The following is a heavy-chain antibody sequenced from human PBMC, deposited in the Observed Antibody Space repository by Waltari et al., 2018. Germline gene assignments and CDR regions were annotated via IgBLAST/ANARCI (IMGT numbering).Heavy chain of an antibody. CDR3: ARRPEMVAPPDY. Sequence: RMPGTGRVGMGRIDPSDPYTNDSPSFQGHVTISADNSISTAYLQWSSLKASDTAMYYCARRPEMVAPPDYWGQGTLVTVSS. J-gene: IGHJ4*02. V-gene: IGHV5-10-1*01. CDR2: IDPSDPYT. D-gene: IGHD2-15*01.